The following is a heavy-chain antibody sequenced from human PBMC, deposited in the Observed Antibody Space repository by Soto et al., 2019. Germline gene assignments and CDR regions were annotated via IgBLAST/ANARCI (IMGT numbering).Heavy chain of an antibody. D-gene: IGHD3-22*01. V-gene: IGHV6-1*01. Sequence: PSQTLSLTCAISGDSVSGNSAAWSWIRQSPSRGLEWLGRTYYRSKWYNDYAVSVESRILINPDTSKNQFSLQLNSVTAADTAVYYCARKLDYYDNSGYSGIGWFDPWGQGTLVTVSS. CDR3: ARKLDYYDNSGYSGIGWFDP. J-gene: IGHJ5*02. CDR1: GDSVSGNSAA. CDR2: TYYRSKWYN.